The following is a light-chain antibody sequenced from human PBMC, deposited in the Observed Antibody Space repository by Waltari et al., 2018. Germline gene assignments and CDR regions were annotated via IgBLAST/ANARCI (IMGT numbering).Light chain of an antibody. J-gene: IGLJ3*02. CDR1: SGHSSYA. V-gene: IGLV4-69*01. Sequence: QLVLTQSPSASASLGASVKLTCTLSSGHSSYAIAWPQQQPEKGPRYLMKLNSDGSHSKGDGIPDRFSGSISGAERYLTISSLQSEDEADYYCQTWGTGLNWVFGGGTKLTVL. CDR3: QTWGTGLNWV. CDR2: LNSDGSH.